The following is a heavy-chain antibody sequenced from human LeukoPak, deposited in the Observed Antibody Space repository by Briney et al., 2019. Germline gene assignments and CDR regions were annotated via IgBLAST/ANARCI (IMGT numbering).Heavy chain of an antibody. Sequence: GGSLRLSCAASGFTFSTYWMPWVRQAPGKGLEWVAIIKPDGSEKYYVDSVKGRFTISRDNAENSLFLQMNGLRPEDTAVFYCARGQYTDGLSYWGQGTLVTVSS. J-gene: IGHJ4*02. V-gene: IGHV3-7*03. CDR1: GFTFSTYW. D-gene: IGHD5-24*01. CDR2: IKPDGSEK. CDR3: ARGQYTDGLSY.